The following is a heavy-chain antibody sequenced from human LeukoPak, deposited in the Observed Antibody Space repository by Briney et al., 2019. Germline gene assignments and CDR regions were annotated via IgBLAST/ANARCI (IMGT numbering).Heavy chain of an antibody. CDR2: ISGSGGST. CDR3: AKDRSGSGGSGSYPNWFDP. D-gene: IGHD3-10*01. J-gene: IGHJ5*02. Sequence: PGGSLRLSCAASGFTFSSYAMSWVRQAPGKGLEWVSAISGSGGSTYYADSVKGRFTISRDNSKNTLYLQMNSLRAEDTAVYYCAKDRSGSGGSGSYPNWFDPWGQGTLVTVSS. CDR1: GFTFSSYA. V-gene: IGHV3-23*01.